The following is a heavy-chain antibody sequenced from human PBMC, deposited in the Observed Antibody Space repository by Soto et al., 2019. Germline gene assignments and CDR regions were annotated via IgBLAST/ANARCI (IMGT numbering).Heavy chain of an antibody. Sequence: SETLSLTCTVSGGSISSYYWSWIRQPPGKGLEWIGYIYYSGSTNYNPSLKSRVTISVDTSKNQFSLKLSSVTAADTAVYYCARVGLGIVGATLAYYFDYWGQGTLVTVSS. D-gene: IGHD1-26*01. CDR1: GGSISSYY. CDR3: ARVGLGIVGATLAYYFDY. V-gene: IGHV4-59*01. CDR2: IYYSGST. J-gene: IGHJ4*02.